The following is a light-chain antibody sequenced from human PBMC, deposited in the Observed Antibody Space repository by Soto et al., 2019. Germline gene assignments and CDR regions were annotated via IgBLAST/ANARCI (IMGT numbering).Light chain of an antibody. CDR3: MQGTYRRT. Sequence: DIVMTQSPLSLPVTPGQPASISCRASQRLVHSDGNTYLNWYQQRPGLYRRGLIYGVSNRGAGVPDRFSGSGSATDFTLKISRVEAEDVGVYYCMQGTYRRTFGQGTKVDIK. CDR1: QRLVHSDGNTY. J-gene: IGKJ1*01. CDR2: GVS. V-gene: IGKV2-30*02.